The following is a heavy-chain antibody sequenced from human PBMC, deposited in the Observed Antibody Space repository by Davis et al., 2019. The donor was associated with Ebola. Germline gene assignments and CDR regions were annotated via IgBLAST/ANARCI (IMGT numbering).Heavy chain of an antibody. CDR3: ARESYSSYYGMDV. CDR1: GFTFSSYW. Sequence: PGGSLRLSCAASGFTFSSYWMHWVRQAPGEGLVWVSRINSDGSSTSYADSVKGRFTISRDNAKNTLYLQMNSLRAEDTAVYYCARESYSSYYGMDVWGQGTTVTVSS. CDR2: INSDGSST. J-gene: IGHJ6*02. D-gene: IGHD5-18*01. V-gene: IGHV3-74*01.